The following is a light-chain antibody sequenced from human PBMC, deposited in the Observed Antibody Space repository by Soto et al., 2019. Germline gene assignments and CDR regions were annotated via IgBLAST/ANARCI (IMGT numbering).Light chain of an antibody. CDR1: ESISSW. Sequence: DLQMTQSPSTLSASVGDRVTITCRAGESISSWLAWYQQKAGKAPKLLIYQASSLESGVPSRFSGSGSGTEFTLTISSLQPDDFATYYCQHYNSYPWTFGQGTKVEIK. CDR2: QAS. V-gene: IGKV1-5*03. CDR3: QHYNSYPWT. J-gene: IGKJ1*01.